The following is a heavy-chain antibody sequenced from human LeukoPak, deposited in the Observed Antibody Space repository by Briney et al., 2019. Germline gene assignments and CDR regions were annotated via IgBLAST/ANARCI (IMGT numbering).Heavy chain of an antibody. CDR3: ARVRYYDSSGYYYFDY. J-gene: IGHJ4*02. V-gene: IGHV4-4*07. CDR1: GGSIRSYY. D-gene: IGHD3-22*01. Sequence: SETLSLTCTVSGGSIRSYYWSWIRQPAGKGLEWIGRIYTSGSTNYNPSLKSRVTISVDKSKNQFSLKLSSVTAADTAVYYCARVRYYDSSGYYYFDYWGQGTLVTVSS. CDR2: IYTSGST.